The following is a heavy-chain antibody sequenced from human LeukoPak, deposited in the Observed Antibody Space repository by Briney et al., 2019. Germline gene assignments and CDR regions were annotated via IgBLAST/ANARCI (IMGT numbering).Heavy chain of an antibody. CDR3: ARDAHEFYYDFWSGYNGDAFDI. Sequence: GGSLRLSCAASGFTFSSYGMHWVRQAPGKGLEWVSYISSSSSTIYYADSVKGRFTISRDNAKNSLYLQMNSLRAEDTAVYYCARDAHEFYYDFWSGYNGDAFDIWGQGTMVTVSS. J-gene: IGHJ3*02. CDR2: ISSSSSTI. D-gene: IGHD3-3*01. CDR1: GFTFSSYG. V-gene: IGHV3-48*01.